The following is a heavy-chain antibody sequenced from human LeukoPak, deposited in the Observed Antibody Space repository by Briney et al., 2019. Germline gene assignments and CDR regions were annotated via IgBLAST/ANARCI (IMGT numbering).Heavy chain of an antibody. D-gene: IGHD3-3*01. CDR3: ARITDRTIFGEIMHGFDI. CDR1: GGSINSSVYL. V-gene: IGHV4-39*01. Sequence: PSETLSLTCTVSGGSINSSVYLWGWIRQPPGKGLEWIGSMYHSGSAYYSPSLKSRVTISVDTSKNQFSLKLSSVTAADTAVYYCARITDRTIFGEIMHGFDIWGQGTPVTVSS. CDR2: MYHSGSA. J-gene: IGHJ3*02.